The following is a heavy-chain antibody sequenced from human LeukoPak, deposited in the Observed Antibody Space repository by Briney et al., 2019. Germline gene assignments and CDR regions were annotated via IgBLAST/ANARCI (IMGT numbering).Heavy chain of an antibody. CDR1: GFTFSSYE. Sequence: GGSLRLSCAASGFTFSSYEMNWVRQAPGQGLEWVSYISSSGSTIYYADTVKGRFTISRDNAKISLYLQMNSLRAEDTAVYYCEREGTGGSGYDSWGQGTLVTVSS. CDR2: ISSSGSTI. J-gene: IGHJ4*02. CDR3: EREGTGGSGYDS. V-gene: IGHV3-48*03. D-gene: IGHD5-12*01.